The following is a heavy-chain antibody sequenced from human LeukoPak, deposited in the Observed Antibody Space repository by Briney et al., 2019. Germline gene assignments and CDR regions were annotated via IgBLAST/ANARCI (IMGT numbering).Heavy chain of an antibody. CDR1: GYTFTGYY. D-gene: IGHD1-7*01. CDR2: INPTSGGT. J-gene: IGHJ3*02. Sequence: ASVRVSCKASGYTFTGYYIHWVRQAPGHGLEWMGWINPTSGGTNYAQKFQGRVTMTTDTSISTAYIDLSSLRPDDTAVYYCARPVRYTWIYDAFDIWGQGTTVTVSS. V-gene: IGHV1-2*02. CDR3: ARPVRYTWIYDAFDI.